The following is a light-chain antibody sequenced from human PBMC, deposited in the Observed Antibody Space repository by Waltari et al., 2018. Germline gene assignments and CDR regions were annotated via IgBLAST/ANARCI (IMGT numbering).Light chain of an antibody. CDR2: EGI. Sequence: QSALTQPASLSGSPGQSITISCTGTSSDVINYNFISWYQHHPGEAPQLIIYEGIKRPSWVSDRFSGSKSGYTASLTISGLQAEDEADYYCCSYGFSVVFGGGTKLTVL. J-gene: IGLJ3*02. CDR1: SSDVINYNF. CDR3: CSYGFSVV. V-gene: IGLV2-23*01.